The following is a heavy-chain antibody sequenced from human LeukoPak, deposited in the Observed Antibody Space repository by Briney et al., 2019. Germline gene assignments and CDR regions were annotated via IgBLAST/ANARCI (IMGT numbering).Heavy chain of an antibody. CDR2: IRYDGSNK. CDR3: AKPGDFY. V-gene: IGHV3-30*02. D-gene: IGHD3-10*01. J-gene: IGHJ4*02. Sequence: GGSLRLSCAASGFTFNNYGMHWVRQAPGKGLEWVAFIRYDGSNKYYADSVKGRFAISRDNSKNTLYLQMNSLRAEDTAVYYCAKPGDFYWGQGTLVTVSS. CDR1: GFTFNNYG.